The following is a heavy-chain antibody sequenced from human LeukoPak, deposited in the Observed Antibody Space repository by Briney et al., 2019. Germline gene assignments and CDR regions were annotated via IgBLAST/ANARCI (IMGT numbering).Heavy chain of an antibody. CDR2: IRGSGGYT. V-gene: IGHV3-23*01. J-gene: IGHJ4*02. D-gene: IGHD3-10*01. CDR1: GFTFSSYA. Sequence: PGRSLRLSCAASGFTFSSYAINWVRQAPGRGLEWLATIRGSGGYTYYADSVKGRFTMSRDNSKNTLYLQMNSLRAEDTAVYYCAKGITMVRDPMNYFEDWGQGTLVTVSS. CDR3: AKGITMVRDPMNYFED.